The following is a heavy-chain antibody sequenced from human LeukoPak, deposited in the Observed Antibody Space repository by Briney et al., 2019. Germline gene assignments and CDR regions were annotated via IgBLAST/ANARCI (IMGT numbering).Heavy chain of an antibody. CDR2: VRSDGSIT. J-gene: IGHJ4*02. CDR1: GFTFSTYW. D-gene: IGHD3-16*01. CDR3: AKDQPLAYLDY. V-gene: IGHV3-30*02. Sequence: PGGCLRLSCAASGFTFSTYWMSWVRQAPGKGLEWVAFVRSDGSITYYADSVKGRFTISRDNSKNTLYLQMNSLRAEDTAVYYCAKDQPLAYLDYWGQGTLVTVSS.